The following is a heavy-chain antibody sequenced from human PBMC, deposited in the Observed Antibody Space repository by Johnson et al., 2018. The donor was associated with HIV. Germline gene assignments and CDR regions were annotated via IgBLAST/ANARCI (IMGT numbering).Heavy chain of an antibody. J-gene: IGHJ3*02. CDR1: GFTFSSYD. CDR3: ARDADIVATIGEAFDI. D-gene: IGHD5-12*01. V-gene: IGHV3-30*04. CDR2: ISYDGSTK. Sequence: QVQLVESGGGVVQPGRSMRLSCAASGFTFSSYDLHWVRQAPGKGLEWVAVISYDGSTKYYADSVRGRFTISRDNSKNTLYLQMNSLRAEDTAVYYCARDADIVATIGEAFDIWGQGTMVTVSS.